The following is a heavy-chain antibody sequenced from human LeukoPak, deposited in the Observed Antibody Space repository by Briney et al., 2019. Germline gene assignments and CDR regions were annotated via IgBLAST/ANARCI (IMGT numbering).Heavy chain of an antibody. CDR3: ARDRGGYTYSHDY. D-gene: IGHD5-18*01. Sequence: SGTLSLTCAVSGGSISSSNWWSWVRQPPGKGLEWIGEIYHSGSTNYNPSLKSRVTISMDKSKNQLSLKLNFVTAADTAVYYCARDRGGYTYSHDYWGQGTLVTVSS. J-gene: IGHJ4*02. V-gene: IGHV4-4*02. CDR1: GGSISSSNW. CDR2: IYHSGST.